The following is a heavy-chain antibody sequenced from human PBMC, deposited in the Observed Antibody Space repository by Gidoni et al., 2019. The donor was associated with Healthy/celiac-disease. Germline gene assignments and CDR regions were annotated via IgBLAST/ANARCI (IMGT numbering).Heavy chain of an antibody. CDR3: ARSGGDYYGMDV. V-gene: IGHV3-48*03. CDR2: ISSSGSTI. CDR1: GFTFSSYE. D-gene: IGHD3-10*01. Sequence: EVQLVESGGGLVQPGGSLRLSCAASGFTFSSYEMNWVRQAPGKGLEWVSYISSSGSTIYYADSVKGRFTISRDNAKNSLYLQMNSLRAEDTAVYYCARSGGDYYGMDVWGQGTTVTVSS. J-gene: IGHJ6*02.